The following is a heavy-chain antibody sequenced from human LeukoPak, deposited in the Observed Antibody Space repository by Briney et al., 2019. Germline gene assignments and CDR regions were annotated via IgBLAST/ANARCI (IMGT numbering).Heavy chain of an antibody. Sequence: SVKVSCKASGGTFSSYAISWVRQAPGQGLEWMGGIIPIFGTANYAQKFRGRVTITADKSTRTAYMELSSLRSEDTAVYYCAALHPGIAAGVDYWGQGTLVTVSS. D-gene: IGHD6-13*01. CDR3: AALHPGIAAGVDY. V-gene: IGHV1-69*06. CDR1: GGTFSSYA. CDR2: IIPIFGTA. J-gene: IGHJ4*02.